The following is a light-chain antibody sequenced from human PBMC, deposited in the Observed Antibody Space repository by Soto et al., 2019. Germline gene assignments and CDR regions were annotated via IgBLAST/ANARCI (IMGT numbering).Light chain of an antibody. V-gene: IGLV2-14*01. CDR3: STYTSASTS. CDR2: EVI. J-gene: IGLJ2*01. CDR1: EVGAHRF. Sequence: QYVLTQPASVSGSPGQSITISCTGTEVGAHRFVSWYQQVPGTAPKLLIYEVIKRPSGISPRFSGSKAGNTASLTISGLQADDEADYFCSTYTSASTSFGGGTKVTVL.